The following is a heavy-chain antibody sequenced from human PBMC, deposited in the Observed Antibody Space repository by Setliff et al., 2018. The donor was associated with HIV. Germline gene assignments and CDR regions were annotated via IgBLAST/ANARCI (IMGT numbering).Heavy chain of an antibody. CDR3: ARESPDGLDY. V-gene: IGHV4-59*12. CDR2: IHYSGTT. Sequence: LSLTCIVSADSISGYYWGWIRQPPEKGLEWIGNIHYSGTTDYNPSLKSRVTISEDTSKNQFSLKVNSVTAADTAMYFCARESPDGLDYWGQGTLVTVSS. D-gene: IGHD2-8*01. CDR1: ADSISGYY. J-gene: IGHJ4*02.